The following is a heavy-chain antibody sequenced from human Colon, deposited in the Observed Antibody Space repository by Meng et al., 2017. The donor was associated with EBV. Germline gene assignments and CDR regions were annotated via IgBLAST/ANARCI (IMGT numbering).Heavy chain of an antibody. CDR3: ARDRGGLGAFDY. D-gene: IGHD5-12*01. V-gene: IGHV4-30-4*01. CDR2: IYYSGST. CDR1: GGSISSGDYY. J-gene: IGHJ4*02. Sequence: VELKESVPGLVKPSQTLSLPCTVSGGSISSGDYYWSWIRQPPGKGLEWIGYIYYSGSTYYNPSLKSRVTISVDTSKNQFSLKLSSVTAADTAVYFCARDRGGLGAFDYWGQGTLVTVSS.